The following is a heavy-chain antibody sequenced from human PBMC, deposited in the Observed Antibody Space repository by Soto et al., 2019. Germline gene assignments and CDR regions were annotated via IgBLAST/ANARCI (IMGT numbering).Heavy chain of an antibody. CDR3: ARERWNKDYYYYYGMDV. Sequence: ASVKVSCKASGYTFNIYGISWVRQAPGLGLEWMGWISTYNGKTNYAQKFQGRVTMTTDTSTTTANMELGSLRSDDTAVYYCARERWNKDYYYYYGMDVWGQGTRVTVSS. D-gene: IGHD1-1*01. V-gene: IGHV1-18*01. J-gene: IGHJ6*02. CDR2: ISTYNGKT. CDR1: GYTFNIYG.